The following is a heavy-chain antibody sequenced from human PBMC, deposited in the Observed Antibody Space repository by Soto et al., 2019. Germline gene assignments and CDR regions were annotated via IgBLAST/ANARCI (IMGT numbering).Heavy chain of an antibody. CDR2: IVVGSGNT. CDR3: ALFFGVPAAMAFDY. J-gene: IGHJ4*02. CDR1: GFTFTSSA. Sequence: QMQLVQSGPEVKKPGTSVKVSCKASGFTFTSSAVQWVRQARGQRLEWIGWIVVGSGNTNYAQKFQERVTITRDMATSTAYRELSSLRSEDTAVYYCALFFGVPAAMAFDYWGQGTLVTVSS. D-gene: IGHD2-2*01. V-gene: IGHV1-58*01.